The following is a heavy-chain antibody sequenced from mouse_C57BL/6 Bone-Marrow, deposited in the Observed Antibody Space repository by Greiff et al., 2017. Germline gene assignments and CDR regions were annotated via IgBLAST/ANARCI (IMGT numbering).Heavy chain of an antibody. Sequence: EVQLVESVAELVRPGASVKLSCTASGFNIKSSYMHWVKQRPEQGLEWIGRIDPADGNTNYAPKFQGKATITADTSSNTAYLQLSSLTSEDTAIYYCASSYDCDDYWGQGTTLTVSS. CDR2: IDPADGNT. J-gene: IGHJ2*01. CDR3: ASSYDCDDY. CDR1: GFNIKSSY. V-gene: IGHV14-3*01. D-gene: IGHD2-4*01.